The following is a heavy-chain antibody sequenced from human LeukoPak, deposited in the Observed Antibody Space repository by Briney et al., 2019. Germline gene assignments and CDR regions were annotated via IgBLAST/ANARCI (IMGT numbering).Heavy chain of an antibody. CDR3: SRVFGGNGMDV. V-gene: IGHV1-46*01. CDR1: GYPFTSSD. D-gene: IGHD3-10*02. Sequence: ASVTVSCKAYGYPFTSSDINWVRQAPGRGLEWMGIINPSGGSTNYAQKFQARVTMTRDTSTSTVYMELSSLRSEDTAVYYCSRVFGGNGMDVWGQGTAVTVSS. J-gene: IGHJ6*02. CDR2: INPSGGST.